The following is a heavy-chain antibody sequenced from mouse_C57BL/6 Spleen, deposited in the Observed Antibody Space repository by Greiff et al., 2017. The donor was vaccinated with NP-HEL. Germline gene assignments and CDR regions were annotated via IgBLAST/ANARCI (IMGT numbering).Heavy chain of an antibody. CDR1: GYAFSSSW. J-gene: IGHJ2*01. V-gene: IGHV1-82*01. CDR3: ASGGWDGY. D-gene: IGHD4-1*01. CDR2: IYPGDGDT. Sequence: VQLQQSGPELVKPGASVKISCKASGYAFSSSWMNWVKQRPGKGLEWIGRIYPGDGDTNYNGKFKGKATLTADKSSSTACMQLSSLPSEDAAVYFCASGGWDGYWGQGTTLTVSS.